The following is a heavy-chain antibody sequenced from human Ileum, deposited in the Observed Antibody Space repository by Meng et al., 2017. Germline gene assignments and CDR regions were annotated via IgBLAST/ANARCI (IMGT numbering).Heavy chain of an antibody. CDR2: IKQDGSVG. D-gene: IGHD6-19*01. CDR1: GFPFSGSW. Sequence: GESLKISCAASGFPFSGSWMSWVRQAPGKGLEWVANIKQDGSVGYYVDSVKGRFAISRDNGKNSLYLQMNSLRAEDTAVYYCARARWAAVAANYFDYWGQGTLVTVSS. CDR3: ARARWAAVAANYFDY. J-gene: IGHJ4*02. V-gene: IGHV3-7*01.